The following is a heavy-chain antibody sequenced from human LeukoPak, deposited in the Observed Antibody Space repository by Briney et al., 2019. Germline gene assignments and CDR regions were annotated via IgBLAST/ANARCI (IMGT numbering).Heavy chain of an antibody. CDR2: ISGSGDST. D-gene: IGHD3-10*01. Sequence: PGGSLRLSCAASGFTFSNYRMSWVRQAPGMGLEWVSGISGSGDSTENEDYVKGRFTISRDSSKTTLYLEMNSLRAEDTAVYYCAKDRGYGSGSYTNDYWGQGTLVTVSS. CDR1: GFTFSNYR. J-gene: IGHJ4*02. CDR3: AKDRGYGSGSYTNDY. V-gene: IGHV3-23*01.